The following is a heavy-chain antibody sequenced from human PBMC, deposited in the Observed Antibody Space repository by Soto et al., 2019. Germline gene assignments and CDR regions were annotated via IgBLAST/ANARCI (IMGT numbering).Heavy chain of an antibody. V-gene: IGHV3-21*01. J-gene: IGHJ6*02. CDR2: ISISSSYI. CDR1: GFTFSSYS. Sequence: PGGSLRLSCAASGFTFSSYSMNWVRQAPGKGLEWVSSISISSSYIYYADSVKGRFTISRDNAKNSLYLQMNSLRAEDTAVYYCARDLGYCSSTSCSYPPSVSRVGGMDVWGQGTTVTVSS. CDR3: ARDLGYCSSTSCSYPPSVSRVGGMDV. D-gene: IGHD2-2*01.